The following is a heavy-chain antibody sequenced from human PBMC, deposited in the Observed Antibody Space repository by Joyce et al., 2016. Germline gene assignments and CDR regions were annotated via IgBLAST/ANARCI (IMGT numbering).Heavy chain of an antibody. D-gene: IGHD6-13*01. CDR2: ITGNSDNT. CDR1: GFTFSAYA. V-gene: IGHV3-23*01. Sequence: EVQLLESGGGLVQPGGSLRLSCAASGFTFSAYAMNWVRQAPGKGLWWVSGITGNSDNTYYADSVKGRFIISRDNSRNTVYLQMNSLRAEDTAVYFCAKGAAPGWGYSDCWGQGTLVTVSS. CDR3: AKGAAPGWGYSDC. J-gene: IGHJ4*02.